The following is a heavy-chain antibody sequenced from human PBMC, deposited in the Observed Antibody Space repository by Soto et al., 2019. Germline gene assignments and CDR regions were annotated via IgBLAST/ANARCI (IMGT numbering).Heavy chain of an antibody. CDR2: IWYDGSNK. J-gene: IGHJ5*02. CDR1: GFTFSSYG. V-gene: IGHV3-33*01. D-gene: IGHD6-25*01. CDR3: ARDDKQYSSGEGWFDP. Sequence: GGSLRLSCAASGFTFSSYGMHWVRQAPGKGLEWVAVIWYDGSNKYYADSVKGRFTISRDNSKNTLYLQMNSLRAEDTAVYYCARDDKQYSSGEGWFDPWGQGTLVTVSS.